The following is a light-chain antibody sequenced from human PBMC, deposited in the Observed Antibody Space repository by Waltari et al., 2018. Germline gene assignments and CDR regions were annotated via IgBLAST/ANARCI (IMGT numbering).Light chain of an antibody. CDR3: SSYGGTNNFL. V-gene: IGLV2-14*03. J-gene: IGLJ1*01. Sequence: QSALTQPASVSASLGQSITISCTGTISDVTTYHRVSWYQQYPGKAPELILYDVDNRPSGVSNRFSGSKSGNTASLTISGLQAEDEADYYCSSYGGTNNFLFGSGTKVTV. CDR1: ISDVTTYHR. CDR2: DVD.